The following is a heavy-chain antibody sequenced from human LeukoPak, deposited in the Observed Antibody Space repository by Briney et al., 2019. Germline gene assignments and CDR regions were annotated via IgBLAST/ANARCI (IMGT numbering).Heavy chain of an antibody. V-gene: IGHV1-69*13. D-gene: IGHD1-26*01. Sequence: PRASVKVSCKASGGTFSSYTISWVRQAPGQGLEWMGGIIPIFGTANYAQKFQGRVTITADESTSTAYMELSSLRSEDTAVYYCARGRELQAWFDYWGQGTLVTVSS. CDR3: ARGRELQAWFDY. J-gene: IGHJ4*02. CDR1: GGTFSSYT. CDR2: IIPIFGTA.